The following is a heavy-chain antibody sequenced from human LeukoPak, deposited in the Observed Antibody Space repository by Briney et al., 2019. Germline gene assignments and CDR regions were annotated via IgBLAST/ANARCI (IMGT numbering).Heavy chain of an antibody. CDR2: IGRSSSYM. CDR1: GFTFSTYS. J-gene: IGHJ3*02. CDR3: ARDQAAAGSDAFDI. V-gene: IGHV3-21*01. D-gene: IGHD6-13*01. Sequence: GGSLRLSCAASGFTFSTYSMNWVRQAPGKGLEWVSSIGRSSSYMYYADSVKGRFTICRDHAKNSLYLQMNSLRAEDTAVYYCARDQAAAGSDAFDIWGQGTMVSVSS.